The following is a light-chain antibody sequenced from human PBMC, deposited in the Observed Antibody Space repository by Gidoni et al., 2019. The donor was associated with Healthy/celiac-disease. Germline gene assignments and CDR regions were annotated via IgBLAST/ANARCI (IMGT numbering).Light chain of an antibody. V-gene: IGKV1-39*01. CDR1: QSISSY. CDR2: AAS. CDR3: QQSYSTPRT. J-gene: IGKJ1*01. Sequence: DIQMTQSPSSLSASVGDRVTITCRASQSISSYLNWYQQKPGKAPNLLIYAASSVQSGVPSRFSGSGSGTDFTLTISSLQPEDFATYYCQQSYSTPRTFXQXTKVEIK.